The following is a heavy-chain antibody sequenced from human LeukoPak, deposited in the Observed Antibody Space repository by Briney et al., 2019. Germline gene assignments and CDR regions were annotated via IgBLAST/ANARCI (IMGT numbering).Heavy chain of an antibody. V-gene: IGHV3-48*03. CDR1: GFAFSSYE. J-gene: IGHJ4*02. CDR3: ARDQTYYDFWSGYFRERGYFDY. D-gene: IGHD3-3*01. CDR2: ISSSGSTI. Sequence: GGSLRLSCAASGFAFSSYEMNWVRQAPGKGLEWVSYISSSGSTIYYADSVKGRFTISRDNAKNSLYLQMNSLRAEDTAVYYCARDQTYYDFWSGYFRERGYFDYWGQGTLVTVSS.